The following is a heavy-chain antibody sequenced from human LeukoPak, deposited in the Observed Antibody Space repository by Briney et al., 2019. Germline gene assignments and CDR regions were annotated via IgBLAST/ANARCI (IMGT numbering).Heavy chain of an antibody. CDR3: ARKLKLAYFDY. CDR1: GFTFSDFY. D-gene: IGHD6-13*01. CDR2: ISSSSSYI. V-gene: IGHV3-11*06. J-gene: IGHJ4*02. Sequence: GGSLRLSCAASGFTFSDFYMSWIRQAPGKGLEWVSSISSSSSYIYYADSVKGRFTISRDNAKNSLYLQMNSLRAEDTAVYYCARKLKLAYFDYWGQGTLVTVSS.